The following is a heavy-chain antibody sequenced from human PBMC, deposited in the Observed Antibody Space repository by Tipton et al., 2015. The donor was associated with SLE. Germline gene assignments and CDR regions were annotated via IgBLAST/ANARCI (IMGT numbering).Heavy chain of an antibody. V-gene: IGHV3-64*01. D-gene: IGHD2-2*01. CDR3: ARPAHQDLCDSTSCYSGDYFDS. Sequence: SLRLSCAASGITLRTYAMHWVRQVPGKGLEYVSGISSNGGSTDYAKSVKGRFTISRDNSKNTLYLQMGSLRSEDMGAYYCARPAHQDLCDSTSCYSGDYFDSWGQGTLVTVSS. J-gene: IGHJ4*02. CDR1: GITLRTYA. CDR2: ISSNGGST.